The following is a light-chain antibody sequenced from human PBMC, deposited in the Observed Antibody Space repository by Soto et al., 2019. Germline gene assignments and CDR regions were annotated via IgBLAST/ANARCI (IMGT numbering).Light chain of an antibody. V-gene: IGKV3D-20*02. CDR2: GAS. CDR3: QQRHMWPIT. Sequence: EIVLTQSPGTLSLSPGERATLSCRASQSVSSNFLAWYQQRPGQAPRLLIYGASNRATGVPDRFSGSGSGTDFTLTIRRLEPEDSAVYYCQQRHMWPITFGQGTRLEIK. J-gene: IGKJ5*01. CDR1: QSVSSNF.